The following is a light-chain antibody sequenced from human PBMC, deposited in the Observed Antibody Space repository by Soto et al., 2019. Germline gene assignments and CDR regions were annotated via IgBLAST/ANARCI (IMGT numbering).Light chain of an antibody. CDR3: QQYNKWPIT. CDR2: RAS. J-gene: IGKJ5*01. Sequence: EIVLTQSPATLSVSPGEGATLSCRASQSVGSLLAWYQQKPGQAPRLLIYRASSRATGISGSFSGSGSGTEFTLTITSLQSEDFGVYYCQQYNKWPITFGQGTRLETK. CDR1: QSVGSL. V-gene: IGKV3-15*01.